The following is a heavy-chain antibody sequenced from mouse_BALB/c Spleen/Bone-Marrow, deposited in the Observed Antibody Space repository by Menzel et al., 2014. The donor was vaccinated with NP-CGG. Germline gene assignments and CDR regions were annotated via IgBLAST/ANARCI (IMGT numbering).Heavy chain of an antibody. D-gene: IGHD2-1*01. CDR2: ITRNGGIT. Sequence: EATLMEFRGGLVKLCGSLLHSCAASGFTFSSYYMSWVRQTPETRPGLGAAITRNGGITYYPNTVKGRFTISRDNAKNTLYLQMSSLGSEDTALYYCAIRQVRWLARDYRGQGTSGTVSS. V-gene: IGHV5-6-2*01. CDR3: AIRQVRWLARDY. J-gene: IGHJ4*01. CDR1: GFTFSSYY.